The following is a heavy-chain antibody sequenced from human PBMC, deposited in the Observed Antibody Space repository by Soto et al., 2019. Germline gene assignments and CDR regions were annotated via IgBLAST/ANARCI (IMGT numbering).Heavy chain of an antibody. J-gene: IGHJ6*02. CDR3: VRQTTGSLIVPVAITPYYYLGFDV. D-gene: IGHD2-2*01. V-gene: IGHV2-5*01. Sequence: TLTLTCTFSGFSFSTSGVGVNWIRQPPGKSLEWLALIYWNDDKRYSASLRSRLTITKDTAKNQVVLTLSNLDPVDTATYYCVRQTTGSLIVPVAITPYYYLGFDVWGQGTSVTVYS. CDR2: IYWNDDK. CDR1: GFSFSTSGVG.